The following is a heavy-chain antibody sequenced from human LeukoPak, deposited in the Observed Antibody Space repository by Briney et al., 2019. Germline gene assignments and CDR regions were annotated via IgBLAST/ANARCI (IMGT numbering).Heavy chain of an antibody. J-gene: IGHJ4*02. V-gene: IGHV1-18*01. CDR1: GYTFTSYG. CDR2: IIAYNGNT. CDR3: ARDANYDSSGYTPFDY. Sequence: ASVKVSCKASGYTFTSYGISWVRQAPGQGLEWMGWIIAYNGNTNYAQKLQGRVTMTTDTSTSTAYMELRSLRSDDTAVYYCARDANYDSSGYTPFDYWGQGTLVTVSS. D-gene: IGHD3-22*01.